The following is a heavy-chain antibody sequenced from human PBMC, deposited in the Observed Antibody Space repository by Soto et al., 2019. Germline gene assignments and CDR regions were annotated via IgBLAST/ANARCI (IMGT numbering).Heavy chain of an antibody. CDR1: GGTSSSYT. CDR3: STRGGQEQPFVDY. J-gene: IGHJ4*02. V-gene: IGHV1-69*17. CDR2: IVPIFGMK. D-gene: IGHD6-13*01. Sequence: QVQLVQSGAEVKPPGSSVKVSCKASGGTSSSYTISWVRQAPGQGLEWMGGIVPIFGMKNYAQKFQDRLTITADTSTSTAYMELSSLRSEDTALYYCSTRGGQEQPFVDYWGQGTLLTVSS.